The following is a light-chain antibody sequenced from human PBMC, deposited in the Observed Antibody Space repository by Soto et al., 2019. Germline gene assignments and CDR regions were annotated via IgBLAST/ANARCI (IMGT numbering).Light chain of an antibody. J-gene: IGKJ2*01. Sequence: DIQMTQSPSTLSASVGDRVTITCRASQSISSWLAWYQQKPGKAPKLLIYKASSLESGVPSRFSGSGSGTEFTLNISSLPPDDFATYYCQQYNSYSLFGQGTKLEIK. CDR2: KAS. CDR3: QQYNSYSL. CDR1: QSISSW. V-gene: IGKV1-5*03.